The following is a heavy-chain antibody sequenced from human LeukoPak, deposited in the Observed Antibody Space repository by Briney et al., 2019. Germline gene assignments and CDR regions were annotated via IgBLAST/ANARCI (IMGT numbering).Heavy chain of an antibody. V-gene: IGHV3-7*01. J-gene: IGHJ4*02. D-gene: IGHD5-12*01. CDR1: GFTFSSYA. CDR2: IKQDGSEK. Sequence: GGSLRLSCAASGFTFSSYAMSWVRQAPGKGLEWVANIKQDGSEKYYVDSVKGRFTISRDNAKNSLYLQMNSLRAEDTAVYYCARDDDYGDYFDYWGQGTLVTVSS. CDR3: ARDDDYGDYFDY.